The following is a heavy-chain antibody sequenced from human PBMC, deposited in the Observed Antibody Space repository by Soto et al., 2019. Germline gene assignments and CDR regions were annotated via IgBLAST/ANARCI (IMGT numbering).Heavy chain of an antibody. J-gene: IGHJ4*02. Sequence: QVQLQESGPGLVKPSQTLSLTCTVSGGSISSGGYYWSWIRQHPGKGLEWIGYIFYSGSTYYNPSLKXXVXIXXDTSKNQFSLKLSSVTAADTAVYYCARAPGDSFDYWGQGTLVTVSS. CDR1: GGSISSGGYY. CDR2: IFYSGST. V-gene: IGHV4-31*01. CDR3: ARAPGDSFDY.